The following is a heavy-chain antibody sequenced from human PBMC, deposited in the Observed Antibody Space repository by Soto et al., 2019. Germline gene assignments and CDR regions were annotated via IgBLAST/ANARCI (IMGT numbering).Heavy chain of an antibody. CDR1: GGTFSSYT. CDR3: AKDLEPHYYGSGSYYYYYYMDD. Sequence: VKVSCKASGGTFSSYTISWVRQAPGQGLEWMGRIIPILGIANYAQKFQGRVTITADKSTSTAYMELSSLRSEDTAVYYCAKDLEPHYYGSGSYYYYYYMDDWGKGTTVT. V-gene: IGHV1-69*10. D-gene: IGHD3-10*01. CDR2: IIPILGIA. J-gene: IGHJ6*03.